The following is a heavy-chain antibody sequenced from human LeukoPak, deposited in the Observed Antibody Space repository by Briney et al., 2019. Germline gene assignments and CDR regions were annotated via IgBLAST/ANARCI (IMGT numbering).Heavy chain of an antibody. CDR3: ARDVWDIVVVPAAISGGSLDY. J-gene: IGHJ4*02. Sequence: PGRSLRLSCAASGFTFSSYAMHWVRQAPGKGLEWVAVISYDGSNKYYADSVEGRFTISRDNSKNTLYLQMNSLRAEDTAVYYCARDVWDIVVVPAAISGGSLDYWGQGTLVTVSS. CDR1: GFTFSSYA. D-gene: IGHD2-2*01. CDR2: ISYDGSNK. V-gene: IGHV3-30-3*01.